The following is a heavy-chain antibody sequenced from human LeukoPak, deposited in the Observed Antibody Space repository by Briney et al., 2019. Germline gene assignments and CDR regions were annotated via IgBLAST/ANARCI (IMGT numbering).Heavy chain of an antibody. D-gene: IGHD3-22*01. CDR2: IYHSGST. CDR3: ARVIVVVNGAIAFDI. V-gene: IGHV4-4*02. CDR1: GGSISSSNW. J-gene: IGHJ3*02. Sequence: SETLSLTFAVSGGSISSSNWWSWVRQPPGKGLEWIGEIYHSGSTNYNPSLKSRVTISVDKSKNQFSLKLSSVTAADTAVYYCARVIVVVNGAIAFDIWGQGTMVTVSS.